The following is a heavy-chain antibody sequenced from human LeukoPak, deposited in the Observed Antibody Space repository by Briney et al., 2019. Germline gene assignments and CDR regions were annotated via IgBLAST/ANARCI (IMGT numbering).Heavy chain of an antibody. CDR3: ARRYYDSSGDYHAAFDY. CDR2: IRSSPSYM. Sequence: GGSLRLSCAASGFSFSSYTMNRVRQAPGKGLEWVSSIRSSPSYMYYADSVKGRFTISRDNAKNSLYLQMNSLRAEDTAVYYCARRYYDSSGDYHAAFDYWGQGTLVTVSS. V-gene: IGHV3-21*01. J-gene: IGHJ4*02. D-gene: IGHD3-22*01. CDR1: GFSFSSYT.